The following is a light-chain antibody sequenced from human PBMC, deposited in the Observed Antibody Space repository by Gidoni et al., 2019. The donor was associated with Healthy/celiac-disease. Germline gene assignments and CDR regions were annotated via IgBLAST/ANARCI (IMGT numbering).Light chain of an antibody. CDR3: QQYNNWRT. CDR1: QSVSSN. CDR2: GAS. V-gene: IGKV3-15*01. Sequence: IVMTQSPATLSVSPGERATLSCRASQSVSSNLAWYQQKPGQAPRLLIYGASTRATGIPARFSGSGSGTEFTLTISSLQSEDFAVYYCQQYNNWRTFGQXTKVEIK. J-gene: IGKJ1*01.